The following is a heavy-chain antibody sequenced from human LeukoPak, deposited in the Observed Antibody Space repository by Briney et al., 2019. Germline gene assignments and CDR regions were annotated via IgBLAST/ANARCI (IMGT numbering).Heavy chain of an antibody. CDR2: INNDGGNT. D-gene: IGHD1-26*01. Sequence: GGSLRLSCAASGFTFSSYAMSWVRQAPGKGLDWVSTINNDGGNTYYAVSVKGRFTISRDSAKDTLYLHMNSLRAEDTAVYYCAIHWSYSECFQHWGQGTLVTVSS. CDR1: GFTFSSYA. CDR3: AIHWSYSECFQH. J-gene: IGHJ1*01. V-gene: IGHV3-23*01.